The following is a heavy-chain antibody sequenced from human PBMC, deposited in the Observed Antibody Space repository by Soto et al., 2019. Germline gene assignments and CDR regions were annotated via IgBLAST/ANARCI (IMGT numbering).Heavy chain of an antibody. D-gene: IGHD1-26*01. CDR3: VRVGGDYLYYYYAMDV. CDR2: IFHSGST. J-gene: IGHJ6*02. Sequence: QVQLQESGPGLVKPSGTLSLTCAVSGGSISSANWWSWVRQPPGKGLEWIGEIFHSGSTNYNPSLKSRVTISVDKSNKQFSLNLSSVTAADTAVYYCVRVGGDYLYYYYAMDVWGQGTTVTVSS. V-gene: IGHV4-4*02. CDR1: GGSISSANW.